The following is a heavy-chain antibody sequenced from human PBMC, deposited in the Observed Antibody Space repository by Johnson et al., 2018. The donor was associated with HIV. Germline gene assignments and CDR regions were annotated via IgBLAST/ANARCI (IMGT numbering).Heavy chain of an antibody. CDR1: GFTFSDYY. CDR3: ARKGAWAFDI. CDR2: ISGSADTI. D-gene: IGHD3-16*01. Sequence: QEQLVESGGGLVQPRGSLRLSCAASGFTFSDYYMSWIRQAPGKGLEWVSYISGSADTIYYTDSVKGRFTISRDNAQNSLYLQMNSLRAEDTAVYYCARKGAWAFDIWGQGTMVTVSS. V-gene: IGHV3-11*04. J-gene: IGHJ3*02.